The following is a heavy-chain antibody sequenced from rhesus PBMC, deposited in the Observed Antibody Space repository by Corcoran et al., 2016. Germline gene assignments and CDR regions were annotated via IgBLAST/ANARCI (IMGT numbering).Heavy chain of an antibody. V-gene: IGHV4-169*02. CDR3: ASTTYSSGWPIFDY. CDR1: GGSISSSY. Sequence: QLQLQESGPGLVKPSETLSVTCAVSGGSISSSYWSWIRQAPGKGLEWIGYIYGSGSSTNYNPSLKSRVTLSVDTSKNQLSLKRSSVTAADTAVYYCASTTYSSGWPIFDYWGQGVLVTVSS. J-gene: IGHJ4*01. CDR2: IYGSGSST. D-gene: IGHD6-31*01.